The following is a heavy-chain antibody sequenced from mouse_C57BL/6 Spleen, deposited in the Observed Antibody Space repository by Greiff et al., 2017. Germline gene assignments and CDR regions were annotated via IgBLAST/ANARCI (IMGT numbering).Heavy chain of an antibody. CDR3: ARCGDRDYDPYWYFDV. Sequence: DVKLVESGPVLVKPGPSVKISCKASGFTFTDYYMHWVKQSHGKSLEWIGLVYPYNGGTSYNQKFKGKATLTVDTSSSTAYMELNSLASEDSAVYYCARCGDRDYDPYWYFDVWGTGTTVTVSS. CDR1: GFTFTDYY. D-gene: IGHD2-4*01. J-gene: IGHJ1*03. V-gene: IGHV1-36*01. CDR2: VYPYNGGT.